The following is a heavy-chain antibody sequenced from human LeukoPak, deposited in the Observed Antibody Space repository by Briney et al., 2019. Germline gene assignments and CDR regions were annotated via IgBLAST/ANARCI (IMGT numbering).Heavy chain of an antibody. Sequence: GGSLRLSCAASGFTFSNAWMSWVRQAPGKGLEWVGRIKSKTDGGTTDYAAPVKGRFTISRDDSKNTLYLQMNSLKTEDTAVYYCTTADYYYGSGSYYRFDPWGQGTLVTVSS. CDR3: TTADYYYGSGSYYRFDP. V-gene: IGHV3-15*01. D-gene: IGHD3-10*01. CDR1: GFTFSNAW. CDR2: IKSKTDGGTT. J-gene: IGHJ5*02.